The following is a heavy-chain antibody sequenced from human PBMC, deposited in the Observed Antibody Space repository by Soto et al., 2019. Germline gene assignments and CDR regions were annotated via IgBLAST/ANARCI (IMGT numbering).Heavy chain of an antibody. CDR3: AKDTGFITGTKNYFDY. D-gene: IGHD1-7*01. Sequence: EVQLVESGGGLVQPGRSLRLSCAASGFTFDDYAMHWVRQAPGKGLEWVSGISWNSGSIGYADSVKGRFTISRDNAKNSLYLQMNSLRAEDTALYYCAKDTGFITGTKNYFDYWGQGTLVTVSS. CDR2: ISWNSGSI. J-gene: IGHJ4*02. CDR1: GFTFDDYA. V-gene: IGHV3-9*01.